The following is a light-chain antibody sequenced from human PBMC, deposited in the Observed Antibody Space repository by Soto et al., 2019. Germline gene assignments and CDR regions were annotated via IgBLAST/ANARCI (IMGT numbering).Light chain of an antibody. CDR2: AAS. J-gene: IGKJ2*01. CDR1: QTISTY. Sequence: DIQMTQSPSSLSASVGDRVTITCRASQTISTYLNWYQQKPGEAPKLLIYAASKLQSGVPSRFSGSGSGTDYTLTISSFKPHDFVSCYSQPSHTIPYTFGQGTNLENK. CDR3: QPSHTIPYT. V-gene: IGKV1-39*01.